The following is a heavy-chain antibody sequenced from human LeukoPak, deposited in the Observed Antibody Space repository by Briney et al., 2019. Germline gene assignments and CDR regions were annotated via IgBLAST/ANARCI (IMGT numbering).Heavy chain of an antibody. Sequence: PSETLSLTCTVSGGSISSYYLSWIRQTAGKGLEWIGRMYSSGSNYNPSLKSRVTMSIDTSTNQLSLKLSSVTATDTAVYYCARHFIMITFGGVTQNWFDPWGQGTLVTVSS. CDR3: ARHFIMITFGGVTQNWFDP. CDR1: GGSISSYY. D-gene: IGHD3-16*01. CDR2: MYSSGS. J-gene: IGHJ5*02. V-gene: IGHV4-4*07.